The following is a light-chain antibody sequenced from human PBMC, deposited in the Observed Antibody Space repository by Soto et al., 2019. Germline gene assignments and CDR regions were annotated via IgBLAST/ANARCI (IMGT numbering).Light chain of an antibody. CDR3: QQYGNSPIT. Sequence: EIVMTQSPATLSVSPGERATLSCRASQSVSSNLAWYQQKPGQAPRLLMFRTSSRATGFPARFSGSGSGTDFTLIISRLEPEDFAVYFCQQYGNSPITFGQGTRLEIK. CDR1: QSVSSN. CDR2: RTS. V-gene: IGKV3-15*01. J-gene: IGKJ5*01.